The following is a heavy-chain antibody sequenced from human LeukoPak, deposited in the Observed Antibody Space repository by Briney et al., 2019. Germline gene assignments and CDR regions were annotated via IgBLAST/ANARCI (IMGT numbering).Heavy chain of an antibody. V-gene: IGHV3-74*01. D-gene: IGHD1/OR15-1a*01. CDR1: GFTYTNYW. Sequence: GGSLRLSCVASGFTYTNYWMHWFRQVSGKGPVWVSRINPDGTIIDYADFVKGRFTISRDNAKNLLFLYMKGLRADDTALYYCAKDLSWNTADRWGQGTLVTVSS. J-gene: IGHJ5*02. CDR3: AKDLSWNTADR. CDR2: INPDGTII.